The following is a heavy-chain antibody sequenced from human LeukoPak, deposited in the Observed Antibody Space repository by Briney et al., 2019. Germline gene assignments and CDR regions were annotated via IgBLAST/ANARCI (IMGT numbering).Heavy chain of an antibody. CDR3: STTYNWLLYNDAFDI. V-gene: IGHV3-15*01. Sequence: GGSLRLSCAASGFTFSNAWMSWVRQAPGKGLEWVGRIKSKTDGGTTDYAAPVKGRFTISRDDSKNTLYLQMNSLKTEDTAVYYCSTTYNWLLYNDAFDIWGQGTMVAVSS. J-gene: IGHJ3*02. CDR1: GFTFSNAW. CDR2: IKSKTDGGTT. D-gene: IGHD3/OR15-3a*01.